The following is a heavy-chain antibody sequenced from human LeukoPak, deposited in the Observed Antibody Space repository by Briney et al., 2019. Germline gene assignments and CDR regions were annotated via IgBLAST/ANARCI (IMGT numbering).Heavy chain of an antibody. J-gene: IGHJ4*02. CDR2: INPNSGGT. D-gene: IGHD3-10*01. CDR3: ARDLLVRSRVVRGVRNWFLGY. Sequence: GASVKVSCKASGYTFTGYYMHWVRQAPGQGLEWMGWINPNSGGTNYAQKFQGGVTMTRDTSISTAYMELSRLRSDDTAVYYCARDLLVRSRVVRGVRNWFLGYWGQGTLVTVSS. CDR1: GYTFTGYY. V-gene: IGHV1-2*02.